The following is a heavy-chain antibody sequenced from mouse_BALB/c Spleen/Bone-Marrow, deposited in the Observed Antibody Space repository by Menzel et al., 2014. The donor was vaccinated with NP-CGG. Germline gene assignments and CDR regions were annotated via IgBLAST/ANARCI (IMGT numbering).Heavy chain of an antibody. Sequence: QVQLKESGAELVKPGASVKLSCKTSGYTFTSYWMHWVKQRPGQGLEWIGEINPNNGSTNYNEKFRNKATLTVDKSSSTAYMQLSSLTSEDSAVYYCVRYYNWYFDVWGAGTTVTVSS. CDR2: INPNNGST. J-gene: IGHJ1*01. D-gene: IGHD1-1*01. CDR1: GYTFTSYW. CDR3: VRYYNWYFDV. V-gene: IGHV1S81*02.